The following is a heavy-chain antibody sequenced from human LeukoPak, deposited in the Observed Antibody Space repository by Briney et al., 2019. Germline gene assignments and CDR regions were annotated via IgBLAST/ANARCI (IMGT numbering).Heavy chain of an antibody. V-gene: IGHV4-4*07. CDR2: IYTSGST. J-gene: IGHJ3*02. D-gene: IGHD6-19*01. CDR1: GGSISSYY. Sequence: PSETLSLTCTVSGGSISSYYWSWIRQPAGKGLEWIGRIYTSGSTNYIPSLKSRVTMSVDTSKNQFSLKLSSVAAADTAVYYCARVPAFYISGWIDAFDIWGQGTMVTVSS. CDR3: ARVPAFYISGWIDAFDI.